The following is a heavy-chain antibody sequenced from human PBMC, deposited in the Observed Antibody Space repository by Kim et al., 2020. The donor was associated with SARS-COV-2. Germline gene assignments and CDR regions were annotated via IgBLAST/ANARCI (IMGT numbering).Heavy chain of an antibody. V-gene: IGHV1-8*01. D-gene: IGHD1-7*01. Sequence: ASVKVSCKASGYTFTSYDIHWVRQATGQGLEWMGWMNPNSGNTGYAQKFQGRVTMTRNTSISTAYMELSSLRSEEKAGYYCARAHHDNWIYYLVGGNGMDIWGQGTTVTVSS. CDR2: MNPNSGNT. CDR1: GYTFTSYD. CDR3: ARAHHDNWIYYLVGGNGMDI. J-gene: IGHJ6*02.